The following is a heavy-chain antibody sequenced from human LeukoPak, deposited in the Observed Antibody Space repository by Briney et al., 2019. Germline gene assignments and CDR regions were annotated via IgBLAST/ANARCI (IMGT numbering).Heavy chain of an antibody. D-gene: IGHD3-22*01. CDR3: ARDDYDSSGGYYGMDV. V-gene: IGHV3-48*03. Sequence: PGGSLRLSCAASGFTFSSYEMNWVRRAPGKGLEWVSYISSSGSTIYYADSVKGRFTISRDNAKNSLYLQMNSLRAEDTAVYYCARDDYDSSGGYYGMDVWGQGTTVTVSS. CDR1: GFTFSSYE. J-gene: IGHJ6*02. CDR2: ISSSGSTI.